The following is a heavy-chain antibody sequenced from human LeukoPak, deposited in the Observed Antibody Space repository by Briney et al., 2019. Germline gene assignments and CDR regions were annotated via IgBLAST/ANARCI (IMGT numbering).Heavy chain of an antibody. J-gene: IGHJ6*02. CDR1: VFPFSRYS. Sequence: GGSLRLSCTTSVFPFSRYSMNWVRQAPGKGLEWVSYITSSGDTIYYADSVKGRFTISRDNAKNSVYLQMNSLRAEDTAVYYCARDHVDIVVVPAAMPDYYYYGMDVWGQGTTVTVSS. CDR3: ARDHVDIVVVPAAMPDYYYYGMDV. D-gene: IGHD2-2*01. CDR2: ITSSGDTI. V-gene: IGHV3-48*01.